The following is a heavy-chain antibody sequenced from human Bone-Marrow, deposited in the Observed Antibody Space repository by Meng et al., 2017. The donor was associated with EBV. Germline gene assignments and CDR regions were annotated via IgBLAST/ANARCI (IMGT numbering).Heavy chain of an antibody. Sequence: ESAPGVCNTSGSLDLCPAFSEPPISSRTGWTCARQPPGKGLELIGEIYHSRGTNYNPSHKSRVTILVDKSKNQFSLKLSSVTAEETAVYYGASLAAAGPPFDYWGQGTLVTVSS. V-gene: IGHV4-4*02. D-gene: IGHD6-13*01. CDR2: IYHSRGT. J-gene: IGHJ4*02. CDR1: EPPISSRTG. CDR3: ASLAAAGPPFDY.